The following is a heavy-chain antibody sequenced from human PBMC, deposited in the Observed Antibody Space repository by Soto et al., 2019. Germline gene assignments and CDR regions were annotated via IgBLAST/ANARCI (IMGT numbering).Heavy chain of an antibody. D-gene: IGHD3-9*01. CDR2: IVVGSGNT. V-gene: IGHV1-58*01. CDR1: GLTFTSSA. J-gene: IGHJ5*02. Sequence: QMQLVQSGPEVKRPGTSVKVSCKASGLTFTSSAVQWVRQARGERLEWKGKIVVGSGNTNYAQKFQERVTITRDMSISAPHMELSSLRSDDTAVYDCAAFDPGPMGFDPWGQGTLVNVSS. CDR3: AAFDPGPMGFDP.